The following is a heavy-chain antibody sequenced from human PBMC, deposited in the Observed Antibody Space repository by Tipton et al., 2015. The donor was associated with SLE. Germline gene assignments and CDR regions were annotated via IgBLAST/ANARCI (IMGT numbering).Heavy chain of an antibody. CDR1: GGSINSYY. J-gene: IGHJ1*01. CDR2: IDYSGST. CDR3: AYIVVLIASQKHFHH. D-gene: IGHD2-21*01. V-gene: IGHV4-59*01. Sequence: LRLSCTVSGGSINSYYWSWIRQPPGKGLEYIGYIDYSGSTNYNPSLKSRVTLSVDTSKNQFSLKLNSVTAADTAVYYCAYIVVLIASQKHFHHWGQGTLVTVSS.